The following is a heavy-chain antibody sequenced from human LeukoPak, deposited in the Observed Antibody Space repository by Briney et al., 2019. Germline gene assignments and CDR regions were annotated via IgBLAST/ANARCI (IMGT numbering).Heavy chain of an antibody. CDR3: ARGPRAAADDY. Sequence: ASVKVSCKASGYTFINFAINWGRQAPGQRPEWMGWINAGNGNTKYSQKFQGRVTITRDTSASTAYMELSSQTSEDTAVYYCARGPRAAADDYWGQGTLVTVSS. V-gene: IGHV1-3*01. J-gene: IGHJ4*02. CDR2: INAGNGNT. CDR1: GYTFINFA. D-gene: IGHD6-13*01.